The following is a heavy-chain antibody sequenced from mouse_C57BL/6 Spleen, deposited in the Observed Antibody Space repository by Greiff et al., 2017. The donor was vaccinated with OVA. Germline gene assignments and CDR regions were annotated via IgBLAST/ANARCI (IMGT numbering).Heavy chain of an antibody. D-gene: IGHD1-1*01. CDR2: ISSGSSTI. Sequence: DVKLVESGGGLVKPGGSLKLSCAASGFTFSDYGMHWVRQAPEKGLEWVAYISSGSSTIYYADTVKGRFTFSRDNAKNTLFLQMSSLRSEDTAMYYCARPPYGSSAWFAYWGQGTLVTVSA. CDR3: ARPPYGSSAWFAY. V-gene: IGHV5-17*01. J-gene: IGHJ3*01. CDR1: GFTFSDYG.